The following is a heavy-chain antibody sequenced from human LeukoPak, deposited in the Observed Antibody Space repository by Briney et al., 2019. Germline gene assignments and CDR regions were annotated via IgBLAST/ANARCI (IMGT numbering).Heavy chain of an antibody. D-gene: IGHD6-19*01. V-gene: IGHV4-59*01. Sequence: PSETLSLTCTVSGGSISSYYWSWIRQPPGKGLEWIGYIYYSGSTNYNPSLKSRVTISVDTSKNQFSLKLSSVAAADTAVYYCVGTYSSGWYRFDPWGQGTPVTVSS. CDR1: GGSISSYY. CDR3: VGTYSSGWYRFDP. J-gene: IGHJ5*02. CDR2: IYYSGST.